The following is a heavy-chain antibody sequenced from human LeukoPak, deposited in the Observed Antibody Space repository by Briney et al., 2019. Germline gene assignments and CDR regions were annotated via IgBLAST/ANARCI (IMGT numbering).Heavy chain of an antibody. CDR3: ARSTMAMTLLDY. D-gene: IGHD3-10*01. J-gene: IGHJ4*02. CDR1: GGSISSYY. Sequence: SETLSLTCTVSGGSISSYYWSWIRQPPGKGLEWIGYIYYSGCTNYNPSLKSRVTVSVDTSKNQFSLKLSSVTAADTAVYYCARSTMAMTLLDYWGQGTLVTVSS. CDR2: IYYSGCT. V-gene: IGHV4-59*01.